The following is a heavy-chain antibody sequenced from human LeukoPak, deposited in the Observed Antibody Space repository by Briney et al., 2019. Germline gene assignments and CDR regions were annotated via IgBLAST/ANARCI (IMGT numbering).Heavy chain of an antibody. CDR1: GGSISSGGYY. J-gene: IGHJ4*02. Sequence: SETLSLTCTVSGGSISSGGYYWSWIRQHPGKGLEWIGYIYYSGSTYYNPSLKSRVTKSVDTSKNQFSLKLSSVTAADTAVYYCARGDGYSYGLLGILNYWGQGTLVTVSS. V-gene: IGHV4-31*03. D-gene: IGHD5-18*01. CDR2: IYYSGST. CDR3: ARGDGYSYGLLGILNY.